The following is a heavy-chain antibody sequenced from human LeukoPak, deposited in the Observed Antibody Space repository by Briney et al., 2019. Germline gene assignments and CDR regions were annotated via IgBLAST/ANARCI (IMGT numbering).Heavy chain of an antibody. Sequence: GGSLRLSCAASGFTFSSYTMNWVRQAPGKGLEWVSSISSSTSYIYYADSVKGRFTISRDNAKNSVYLQMNSLRAADTAVYYCARDFGDAIDIWGQGKMVTVSS. V-gene: IGHV3-21*01. J-gene: IGHJ3*02. CDR2: ISSSTSYI. CDR1: GFTFSSYT. D-gene: IGHD3-16*01. CDR3: ARDFGDAIDI.